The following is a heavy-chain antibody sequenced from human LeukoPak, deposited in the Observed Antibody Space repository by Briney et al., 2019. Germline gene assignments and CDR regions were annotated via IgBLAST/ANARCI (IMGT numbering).Heavy chain of an antibody. V-gene: IGHV1-69*04. J-gene: IGHJ5*02. D-gene: IGHD2-2*01. CDR1: GGAFSSYT. CDR3: AREGFIVVVPAAMINWFDP. Sequence: SVKVSCKASGGAFSSYTISWVRQAPGQGLEWMGRIIPILGIANYAQKFQGRVTIPADKSTSTAYMELSSLRSEDTAVYYCAREGFIVVVPAAMINWFDPWGQGTLVTVRS. CDR2: IIPILGIA.